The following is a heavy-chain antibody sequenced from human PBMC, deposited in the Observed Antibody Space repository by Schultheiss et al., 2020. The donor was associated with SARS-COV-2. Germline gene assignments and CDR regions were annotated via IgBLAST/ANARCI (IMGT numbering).Heavy chain of an antibody. J-gene: IGHJ6*02. Sequence: GGSLRLSCAASGFTFSSYAMSWVRQAPGKGLEWVSSISSSSSYIYYADSVKGRFTISRDNAKNSLYLQMNSLRAEDTAVYDCARDHDYSSPYGMDVWGQGTTVTVSS. D-gene: IGHD4-11*01. V-gene: IGHV3-21*01. CDR1: GFTFSSYA. CDR2: ISSSSSYI. CDR3: ARDHDYSSPYGMDV.